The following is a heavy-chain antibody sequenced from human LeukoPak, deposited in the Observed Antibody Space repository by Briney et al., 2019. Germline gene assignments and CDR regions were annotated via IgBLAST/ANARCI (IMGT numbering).Heavy chain of an antibody. V-gene: IGHV3-30*02. D-gene: IGHD2-15*01. CDR1: GFTFSRYG. Sequence: GGSLRLSCAASGFTFSRYGMHWVRQAPDKGLAWVAFIRYDGSNKYYADSVKGRFTISRDNSKNTLYLQMNSLRAEDTAVYYCAKDLVVAATPVYMDVWGKGTTVTISS. CDR3: AKDLVVAATPVYMDV. CDR2: IRYDGSNK. J-gene: IGHJ6*03.